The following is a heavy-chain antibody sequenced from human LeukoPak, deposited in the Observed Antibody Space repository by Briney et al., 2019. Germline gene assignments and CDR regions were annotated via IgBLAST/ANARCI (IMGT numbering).Heavy chain of an antibody. D-gene: IGHD2-2*01. Sequence: SVKVSCKASGGTFSSYAISWVRQAPGQGLEWVGGIIPIFGTANYAQKFQGRVTITADESTSTAYMELSSLRSEDTAVYYCARASAYQLLLDYWGQGTLVTVSS. CDR1: GGTFSSYA. CDR2: IIPIFGTA. J-gene: IGHJ4*02. V-gene: IGHV1-69*13. CDR3: ARASAYQLLLDY.